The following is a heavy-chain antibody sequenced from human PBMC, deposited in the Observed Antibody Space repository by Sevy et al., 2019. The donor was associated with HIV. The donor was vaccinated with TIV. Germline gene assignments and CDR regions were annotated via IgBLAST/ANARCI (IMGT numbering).Heavy chain of an antibody. CDR3: VRAKFGSVLGDALDI. Sequence: SETLSLTCAVSGASITISTWWGWVRQPPGKGLEWIGEIHHTGSTNSNPSLKTRFTLSVDKSKNQFSLNLNSVTAADTAVYYCVRAKFGSVLGDALDIWGQGTMVTVSS. CDR2: IHHTGST. D-gene: IGHD6-25*01. J-gene: IGHJ3*02. V-gene: IGHV4-4*02. CDR1: GASITISTW.